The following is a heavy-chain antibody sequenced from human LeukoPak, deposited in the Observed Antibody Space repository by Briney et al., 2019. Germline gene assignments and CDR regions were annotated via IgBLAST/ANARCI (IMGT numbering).Heavy chain of an antibody. Sequence: PGGSLRLSCAASGFTFSSYSMNWVRQAPGKGLEWISYISSSGSTINYADSVKGRFTISRDSAKNSLYLQMNSLRDEDTAVYYCARDRDSGDYPAAPGDYWGQGTLVTVSS. CDR1: GFTFSSYS. J-gene: IGHJ4*02. CDR3: ARDRDSGDYPAAPGDY. CDR2: ISSSGSTI. D-gene: IGHD4-17*01. V-gene: IGHV3-48*02.